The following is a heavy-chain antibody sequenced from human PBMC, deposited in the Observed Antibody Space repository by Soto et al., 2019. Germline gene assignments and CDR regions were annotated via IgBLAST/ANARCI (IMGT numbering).Heavy chain of an antibody. CDR2: IIPIFGTA. Sequence: SVKVSCKASGGTFSSYAISWVRQAPGQGLEWMGGIIPIFGTANYAQKFQGRVTITADKSTSTAYMELSSLRSEDTAVYYCAGGYCSSTSCPPGGMDVWGQGTTVTVSS. D-gene: IGHD2-2*01. V-gene: IGHV1-69*06. CDR3: AGGYCSSTSCPPGGMDV. CDR1: GGTFSSYA. J-gene: IGHJ6*02.